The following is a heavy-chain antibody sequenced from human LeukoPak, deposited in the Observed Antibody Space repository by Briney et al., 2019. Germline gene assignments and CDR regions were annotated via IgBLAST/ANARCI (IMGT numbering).Heavy chain of an antibody. Sequence: PSETLSLTCAVYGGSSSSYYWTWVRQPPGKGLEWIGEITHRGTTHYNPSLKSRVTISADTQFALKLTSVTAADTAVYYCAILGYCSSASCYAIPIWGQGSLVTVSS. CDR1: GGSSSSYY. CDR3: AILGYCSSASCYAIPI. CDR2: ITHRGTT. D-gene: IGHD2-2*01. V-gene: IGHV4-34*01. J-gene: IGHJ4*02.